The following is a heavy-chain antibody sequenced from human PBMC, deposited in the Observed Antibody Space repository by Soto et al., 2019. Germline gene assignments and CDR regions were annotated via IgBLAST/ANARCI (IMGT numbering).Heavy chain of an antibody. Sequence: GGSLRLSCAASGFTFSSYAMSWVRQAPGKGLEWVSAISGSGGSTYYADSVKGRFTISRDNSKNTLYLQMNSLRAEDTAVYYCAKSRQAQGVGGYYYVHDAFDIWGQGTMVTVSS. J-gene: IGHJ3*02. D-gene: IGHD3-22*01. CDR3: AKSRQAQGVGGYYYVHDAFDI. CDR2: ISGSGGST. V-gene: IGHV3-23*01. CDR1: GFTFSSYA.